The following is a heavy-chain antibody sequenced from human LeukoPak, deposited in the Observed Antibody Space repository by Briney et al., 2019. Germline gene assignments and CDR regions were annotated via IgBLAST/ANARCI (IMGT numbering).Heavy chain of an antibody. CDR1: GGSISSYY. D-gene: IGHD6-19*01. J-gene: IGHJ5*02. Sequence: SVTLSLTCTVSGGSISSYYWSWIRQPAGKGLEWIGRIYTSGSTNYNPSLKSRVTMSVDTSKNQFSLKLSSVTAADTAVYYCARELGSIAVAGLNWFDPWGQGTLVTVSS. V-gene: IGHV4-4*07. CDR3: ARELGSIAVAGLNWFDP. CDR2: IYTSGST.